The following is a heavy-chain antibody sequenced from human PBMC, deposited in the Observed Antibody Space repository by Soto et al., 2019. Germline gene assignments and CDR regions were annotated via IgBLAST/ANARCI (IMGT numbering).Heavy chain of an antibody. CDR2: IYYSGST. CDR1: GGSISSYY. V-gene: IGHV4-59*01. J-gene: IGHJ4*02. D-gene: IGHD6-19*01. CDR3: ARDQNRSGWYYIDY. Sequence: KSSETLSLTCTVSGGSISSYYWSWIRQPPGKGLEWIGYIYYSGSTNYNPSLKSRVTISVDTSKNQFSLKLSSVTAADTAVYYCARDQNRSGWYYIDYWGQGTLVTVSS.